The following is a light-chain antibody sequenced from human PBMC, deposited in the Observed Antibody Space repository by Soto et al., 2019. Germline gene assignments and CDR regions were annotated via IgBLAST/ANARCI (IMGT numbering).Light chain of an antibody. J-gene: IGLJ2*01. CDR2: EVT. CDR1: SSDVGTYDL. Sequence: QSVLTQPASVSGSPGQSITISCTGTSSDVGTYDLVSWYQQHPGEAPRLLIYEVTERPSGVSIRFSGSKSDYTASLTISGLQADDEADYYCSSYAGRGVGVFGGGTKL. V-gene: IGLV2-23*02. CDR3: SSYAGRGVGV.